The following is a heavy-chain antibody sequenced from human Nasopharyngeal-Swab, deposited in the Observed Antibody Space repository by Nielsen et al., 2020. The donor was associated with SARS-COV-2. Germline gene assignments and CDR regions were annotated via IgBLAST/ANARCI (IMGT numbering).Heavy chain of an antibody. V-gene: IGHV4-31*02. Sequence: WIRQPPGKGLEWIGYIYYSGSTYYNPSLKSRVTISVDTSKNQFSLKLTSVTAADTAVYYCARSARYGGYHPSYYYYYMDVWGKGTTVTVSS. CDR2: IYYSGST. J-gene: IGHJ6*03. CDR3: ARSARYGGYHPSYYYYYMDV. D-gene: IGHD4-23*01.